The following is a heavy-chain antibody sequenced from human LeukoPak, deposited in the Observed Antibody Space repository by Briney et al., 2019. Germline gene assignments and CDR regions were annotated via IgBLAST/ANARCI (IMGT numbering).Heavy chain of an antibody. Sequence: GGSLRLSCAASGFTFSTYAMNWVRQAPGKGLEWLSYISSSGSNKYYADSLKGRFTISRDNAKNSLYLQMNSLTAEDTADYYCARDLGDYVGYDAFDIWGQGTRVTVSS. CDR3: ARDLGDYVGYDAFDI. J-gene: IGHJ3*02. V-gene: IGHV3-48*03. CDR1: GFTFSTYA. D-gene: IGHD4-17*01. CDR2: ISSSGSNK.